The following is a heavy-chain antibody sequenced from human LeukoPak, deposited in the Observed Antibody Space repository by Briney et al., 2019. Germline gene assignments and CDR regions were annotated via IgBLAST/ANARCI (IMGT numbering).Heavy chain of an antibody. D-gene: IGHD6-13*01. Sequence: GASVKVSCKASGYTFTSYYMHWVRQAPGQGLEWMGIINPSGGSTSYAQKFQGRVTMTRDTSTSTVYMELSSLRSEDTAVYYCAIPRGAAAGPDALDIWGQGTMVTVSS. V-gene: IGHV1-46*01. CDR3: AIPRGAAAGPDALDI. CDR2: INPSGGST. J-gene: IGHJ3*02. CDR1: GYTFTSYY.